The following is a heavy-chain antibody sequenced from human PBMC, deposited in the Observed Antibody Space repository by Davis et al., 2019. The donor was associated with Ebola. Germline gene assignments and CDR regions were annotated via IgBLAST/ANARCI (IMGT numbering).Heavy chain of an antibody. CDR1: GGSFSGYY. V-gene: IGHV4-34*01. CDR2: INHSGST. CDR3: ARGRYSGCDYYY. Sequence: SETLSLTCAVYGGSFSGYYWSWIRQPPGKGLEWIGEINHSGSTNYNPSLKSRVTISVDTSKNQFSLKLSSVTAADTAVYYCARGRYSGCDYYYWGQGTLVTVSS. J-gene: IGHJ4*02. D-gene: IGHD5-12*01.